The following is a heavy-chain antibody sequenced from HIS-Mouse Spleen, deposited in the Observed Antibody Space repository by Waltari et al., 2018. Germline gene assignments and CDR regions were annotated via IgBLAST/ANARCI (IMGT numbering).Heavy chain of an antibody. V-gene: IGHV4-39*07. CDR1: GGSISSSSYY. CDR3: AREIPYSSSWYDWYFDL. Sequence: QLQLQELGPGLVKPSETLSLTCTVSGGSISSSSYYWGWSRQPPGKGRGWIGSIYYSGSTYYNPSLKSRVTISVDTSKNQFSLKLSSVTAADTAVYYCAREIPYSSSWYDWYFDLWGRGTLVTVSS. CDR2: IYYSGST. D-gene: IGHD6-13*01. J-gene: IGHJ2*01.